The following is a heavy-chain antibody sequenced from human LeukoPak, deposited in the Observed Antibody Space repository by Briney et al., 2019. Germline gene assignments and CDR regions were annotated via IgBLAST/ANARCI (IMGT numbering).Heavy chain of an antibody. V-gene: IGHV4-31*03. CDR2: FSYTGST. CDR3: VTGSYPLQY. D-gene: IGHD1-26*01. Sequence: PSQTLSLTCTVSGGSISSVNYYWSWLRPHPGKGPEWIAFFSYTGSTYYNPSLKSRVSISVDTSKNQISLKLSSVTAADTAVYYCVTGSYPLQYWGQGTLVTVSS. J-gene: IGHJ4*02. CDR1: GGSISSVNYY.